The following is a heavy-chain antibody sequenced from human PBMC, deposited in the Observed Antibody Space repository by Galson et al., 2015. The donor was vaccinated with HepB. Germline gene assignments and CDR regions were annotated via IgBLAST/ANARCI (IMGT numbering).Heavy chain of an antibody. V-gene: IGHV3-23*01. CDR3: AKGEEGSSCSGRSCYPGRY. J-gene: IGHJ4*02. CDR2: ISGSGDNT. D-gene: IGHD2-15*01. CDR1: GFTFSRYA. Sequence: SLRLSCAASGFTFSRYAMTWVRQAPGKGLEWVSAISGSGDNTYYADSVKGRFTISRDNSKNTLYLQMNSLRAEDTAVYYCAKGEEGSSCSGRSCYPGRYWGQGTLVTVSS.